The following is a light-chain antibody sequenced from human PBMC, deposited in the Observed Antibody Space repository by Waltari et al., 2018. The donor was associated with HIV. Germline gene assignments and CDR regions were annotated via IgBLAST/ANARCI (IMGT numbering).Light chain of an antibody. CDR3: QQSYTTPRT. CDR1: QSITSS. V-gene: IGKV1-39*01. CDR2: AAS. J-gene: IGKJ1*01. Sequence: DIQMTQSPSSLSPSVGNRVTITCRASQSITSSFNWYQQKPGKAPNLLIYAASTLQTGVPSRFSGSGSGTDFTLTISSLQPEDFATYYCQQSYTTPRTFGQGTKVEIK.